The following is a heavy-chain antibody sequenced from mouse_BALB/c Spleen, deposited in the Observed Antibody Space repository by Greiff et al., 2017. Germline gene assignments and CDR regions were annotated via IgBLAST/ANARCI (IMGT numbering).Heavy chain of an antibody. CDR2: IYPGNGDT. J-gene: IGHJ4*01. Sequence: LQQSGAELVKPGASVKMSCKASGYTFTSYNMHWVKQTPGQGLEWIGAIYPGNGDTSYNQKFKGKATLTADKSSSTAYMQLSSLTSEDSAVYYCARAFMDYWGQGTSVTVSS. V-gene: IGHV1-12*01. CDR1: GYTFTSYN. CDR3: ARAFMDY.